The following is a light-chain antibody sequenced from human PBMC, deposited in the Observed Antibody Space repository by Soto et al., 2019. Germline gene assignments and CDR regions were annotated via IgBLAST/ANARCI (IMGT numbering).Light chain of an antibody. Sequence: QSVLTQPRSVSASPGQSVTISCTGTSSDVGGYNYVSWYQQHPGKAPKLIIYDVTKRPSGVPDRFSGSKSGNTASLTISGLQAEDEADYYCCSFAGSYTLGVFGGGTKLTV. V-gene: IGLV2-11*01. J-gene: IGLJ3*02. CDR3: CSFAGSYTLGV. CDR2: DVT. CDR1: SSDVGGYNY.